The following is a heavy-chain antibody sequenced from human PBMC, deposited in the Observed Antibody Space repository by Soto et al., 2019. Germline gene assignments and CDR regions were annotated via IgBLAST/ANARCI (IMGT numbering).Heavy chain of an antibody. V-gene: IGHV3-7*01. Sequence: EVQLVESGGGLVQPGGSLRLSCVASGFTFGSYWMSWVRQAPGKGLEWVANIKTDGSEQYYADSVKGRFTISRDNAKNSLYLQMNILRAEDTAVYYCARVWFHDYGRLVFAYWGQGTLVTVSS. CDR3: ARVWFHDYGRLVFAY. CDR1: GFTFGSYW. D-gene: IGHD4-17*01. CDR2: IKTDGSEQ. J-gene: IGHJ4*02.